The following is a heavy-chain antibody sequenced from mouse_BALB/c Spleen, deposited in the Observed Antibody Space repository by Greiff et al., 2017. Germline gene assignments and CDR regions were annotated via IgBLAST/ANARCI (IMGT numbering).Heavy chain of an antibody. Sequence: QVQLQQSGPGLVAPSQSLSITCTVSGFSLTGYGVNWVRQPPGKGLEWLGMIWGDGSTDYNSALKSRLSISNDNSKSQVFLKMNSLQTDDTARYYCARGWLLRGYFDVWGAGTTVTVSS. CDR3: ARGWLLRGYFDV. J-gene: IGHJ1*01. CDR2: IWGDGST. V-gene: IGHV2-6-7*01. CDR1: GFSLTGYG. D-gene: IGHD2-3*01.